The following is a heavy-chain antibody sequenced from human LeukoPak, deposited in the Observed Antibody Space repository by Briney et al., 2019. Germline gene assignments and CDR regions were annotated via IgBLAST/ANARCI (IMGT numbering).Heavy chain of an antibody. CDR1: GGSFSGYY. V-gene: IGHV4-34*01. Sequence: SETLSLTCAVYGGSFSGYYWSWIRQPPGKGLEWIGEINHSGSTNYNPSLKSRVTISVDTSKNQFSLKLSSVTAADTAVYYCARGIVVVITTPPYYYYYYMDVWGKGTTVTVSS. CDR2: INHSGST. CDR3: ARGIVVVITTPPYYYYYYMDV. D-gene: IGHD3-22*01. J-gene: IGHJ6*03.